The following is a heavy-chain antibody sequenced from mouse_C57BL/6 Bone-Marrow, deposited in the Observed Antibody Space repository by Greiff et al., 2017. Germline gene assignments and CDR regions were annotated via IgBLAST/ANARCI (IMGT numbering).Heavy chain of an antibody. CDR1: GFNIKDDY. J-gene: IGHJ2*01. CDR3: TTGGYLDY. V-gene: IGHV14-4*01. CDR2: IDPENGAT. D-gene: IGHD1-1*02. Sequence: VQLQQSGAELVRPGASVKLSCTASGFNIKDDYMHWVKQRPEQGLEWIGWIDPENGATEYASKFQGKATITADTSSNTAYLQLSSLTSEDTAVYYCTTGGYLDYWGQGTTLTVSS.